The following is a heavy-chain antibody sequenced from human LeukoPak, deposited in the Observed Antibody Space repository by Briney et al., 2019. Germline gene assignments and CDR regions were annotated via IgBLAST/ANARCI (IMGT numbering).Heavy chain of an antibody. CDR2: ISSYSGNT. CDR3: ARDGGGGNSF. Sequence: ASVKVSCKASGYTFTNYDINWVRQAPGQGLEWMAWISSYSGNTDYAQKFQGRVTMTTDTSTSTVHMELRSLTSDDTAVYYCARDGGGGNSFWGQGTLVTVSS. D-gene: IGHD4-23*01. V-gene: IGHV1-18*01. J-gene: IGHJ4*02. CDR1: GYTFTNYD.